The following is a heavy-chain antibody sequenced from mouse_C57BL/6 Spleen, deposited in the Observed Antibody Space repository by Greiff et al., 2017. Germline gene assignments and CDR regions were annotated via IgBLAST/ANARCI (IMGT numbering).Heavy chain of an antibody. CDR3: ARHYGNYAYAMDD. V-gene: IGHV5-6*01. Sequence: VQLKESGGDLVKPGGSLKLSCAASGFTFSSYGMSWVRQTPDKRLEWVATISSGGSYTYYPDSVKGRFTISRDNAKNTLYLQMSSLKSEDTAMYYCARHYGNYAYAMDDWGQGTSVTVSS. D-gene: IGHD2-1*01. J-gene: IGHJ4*01. CDR1: GFTFSSYG. CDR2: ISSGGSYT.